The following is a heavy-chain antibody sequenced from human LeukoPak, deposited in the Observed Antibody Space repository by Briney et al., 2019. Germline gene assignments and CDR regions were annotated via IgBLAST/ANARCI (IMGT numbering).Heavy chain of an antibody. D-gene: IGHD6-19*01. CDR2: IYHSGST. Sequence: SETLSLTCAVSGGSISSSNWWSWVRQPPGKGLEWIGVIYHSGSTNYNPSLKSRVTISVDKSKNQFSLKLSSVTAADTAVYYCARAIAVAGTWGFDPWGQGTLVTVSS. J-gene: IGHJ5*02. CDR3: ARAIAVAGTWGFDP. CDR1: GGSISSSNW. V-gene: IGHV4-4*02.